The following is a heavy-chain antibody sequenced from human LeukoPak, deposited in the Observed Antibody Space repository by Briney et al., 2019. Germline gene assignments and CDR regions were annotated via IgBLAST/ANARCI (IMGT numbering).Heavy chain of an antibody. CDR1: GFTFSSYA. CDR3: AKTPRYCSSTSCYIINGMDV. D-gene: IGHD2-2*02. V-gene: IGHV3-23*01. Sequence: GGSLRLSCAASGFTFSSYAMSWVRQAPGKGLEWVSTISGSGGSIYYADSVKGRFTISRDNSKNTLYLQMNSLRAEGTAVYYCAKTPRYCSSTSCYIINGMDVWGQGTTVAVSS. CDR2: ISGSGGSI. J-gene: IGHJ6*02.